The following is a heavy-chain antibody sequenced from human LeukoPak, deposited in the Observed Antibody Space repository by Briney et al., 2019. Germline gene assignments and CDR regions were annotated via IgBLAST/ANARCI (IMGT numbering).Heavy chain of an antibody. J-gene: IGHJ6*04. Sequence: PSETLSLTCAVYGGSFSGYYWSWIRQPPGKGLEWIGEINHSGSTNYNPSLKSRVTISVGTSKNQFSLKLSSVTAADTAVYYCARGAHVLLWFGEPYGMDVWGKGTTVTVSS. D-gene: IGHD3-10*01. CDR3: ARGAHVLLWFGEPYGMDV. CDR2: INHSGST. CDR1: GGSFSGYY. V-gene: IGHV4-34*01.